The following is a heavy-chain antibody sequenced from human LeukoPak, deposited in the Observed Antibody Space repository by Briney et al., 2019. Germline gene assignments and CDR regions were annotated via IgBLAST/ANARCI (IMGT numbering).Heavy chain of an antibody. CDR1: GESFTGYY. V-gene: IGHV4-34*01. CDR3: ARHDGRVGAGDY. CDR2: ISHSGIT. D-gene: IGHD1-26*01. J-gene: IGHJ4*01. Sequence: SETLSLTCALYGESFTGYYGSWIRQSPGKGLEWIGEISHSGITQYNAFLKSRVTISLDTSNNHFSLRVTSVTAADTGLYYCARHDGRVGAGDYWGHGTLVTVSS.